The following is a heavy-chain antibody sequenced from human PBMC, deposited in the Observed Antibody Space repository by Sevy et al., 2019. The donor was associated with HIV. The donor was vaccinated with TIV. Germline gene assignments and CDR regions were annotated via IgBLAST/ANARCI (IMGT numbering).Heavy chain of an antibody. V-gene: IGHV4-61*01. CDR3: AREPYFFDKSGYYWDY. CDR1: GVSVSSDTYY. J-gene: IGHJ4*02. Sequence: SETLSLTCAVSGVSVSSDTYYWSWIRQPPGKGLEWIGYVYHIGSTNYCPSFKSRVTISVDTSKNQFSLRLFSVAAADTAVYYCAREPYFFDKSGYYWDYWGQGALVTVSS. D-gene: IGHD3-22*01. CDR2: VYHIGST.